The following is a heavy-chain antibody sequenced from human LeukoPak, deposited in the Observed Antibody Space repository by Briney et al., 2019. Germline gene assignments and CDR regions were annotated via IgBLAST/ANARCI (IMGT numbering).Heavy chain of an antibody. CDR1: GFIFGDYA. CDR2: IRSKAYGGTI. CDR3: IRGRVHLDY. Sequence: GGSLRLSCTASGFIFGDYAMTWVRQAPGKGLEWVGFIRSKAYGGTIEYAASVKGRFIISRDDSKSSAYLQMNSLKTEDTAVYYCIRGRVHLDYWGQGTLVTVSS. J-gene: IGHJ4*02. V-gene: IGHV3-49*04.